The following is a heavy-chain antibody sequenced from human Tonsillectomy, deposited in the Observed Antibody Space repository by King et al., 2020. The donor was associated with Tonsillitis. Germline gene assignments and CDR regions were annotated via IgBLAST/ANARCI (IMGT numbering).Heavy chain of an antibody. CDR3: ARLRDYSRGWYVSWANYYAMDV. CDR2: IYYSGNT. J-gene: IGHJ6*02. V-gene: IGHV4-39*01. Sequence: QLQESGPGLVKPSETLSLTCTVSGGTISSSSYYWGWIRQPPGKGLEWIGSIYYSGNTYYNTSLRSRLTISVDRSKNQFSLRLSSLTAADTGLYYCARLRDYSRGWYVSWANYYAMDVWGQGTTVTVSS. D-gene: IGHD6-19*01. CDR1: GGTISSSSYY.